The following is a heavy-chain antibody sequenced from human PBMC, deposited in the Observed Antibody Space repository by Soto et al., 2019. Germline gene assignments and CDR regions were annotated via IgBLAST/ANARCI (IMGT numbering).Heavy chain of an antibody. V-gene: IGHV6-1*01. CDR2: TYYRSNWYN. CDR1: GASVSSNSAA. CDR3: ARVNGSSPFWGYYFDY. D-gene: IGHD6-6*01. J-gene: IGHJ4*02. Sequence: SQTLSLTCAISGASVSSNSAAWTWTTQSPSRGLEWLGRTYYRSNWYNDYAVSVKSRITSNPDPSNNQFSLQLNSLTPADTAVYYCARVNGSSPFWGYYFDYSSQGTVVTASS.